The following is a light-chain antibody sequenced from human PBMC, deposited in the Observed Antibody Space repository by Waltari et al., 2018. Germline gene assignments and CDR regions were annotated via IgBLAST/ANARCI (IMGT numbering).Light chain of an antibody. CDR3: QQRSGWPPSIT. Sequence: EIVLTQSPATLSLSPGDRATLSCTASQSVGNFLAWYQHKPGPSPRLLIYDASNRATGIPATCSGSGSGTDFTLTISSLQPEDFALYYCQQRSGWPPSITFGQGTRLEI. J-gene: IGKJ5*01. V-gene: IGKV3-11*01. CDR1: QSVGNF. CDR2: DAS.